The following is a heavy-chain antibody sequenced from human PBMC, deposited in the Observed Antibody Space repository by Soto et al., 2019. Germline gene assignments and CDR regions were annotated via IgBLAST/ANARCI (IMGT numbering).Heavy chain of an antibody. V-gene: IGHV1-69*02. CDR1: GGTFSSYT. CDR2: IIPILGIA. J-gene: IGHJ4*02. Sequence: SVKVSCKASGGTFSSYTISWVRQAPGQGLEWMGRIIPILGIANYAQKFQGRVTITADKSTSTAYMELSSLRSEDTAVYYCAGALFGVVIYFDYWGQGTLVTVSS. D-gene: IGHD3-3*01. CDR3: AGALFGVVIYFDY.